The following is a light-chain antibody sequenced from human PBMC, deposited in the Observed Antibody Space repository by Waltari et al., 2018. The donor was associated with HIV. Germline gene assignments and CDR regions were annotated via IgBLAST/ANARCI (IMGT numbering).Light chain of an antibody. Sequence: SYELTQPPSVSVSPGQTASISCSGDELRDKFVCWYQQKPGQSPVLVIYQDTKRPSGFPERFSGSNSGNTATLTISGTHAMDEADYYCHAWDSSTVVFGGGTKLTVL. J-gene: IGLJ2*01. V-gene: IGLV3-1*01. CDR2: QDT. CDR1: ELRDKF. CDR3: HAWDSSTVV.